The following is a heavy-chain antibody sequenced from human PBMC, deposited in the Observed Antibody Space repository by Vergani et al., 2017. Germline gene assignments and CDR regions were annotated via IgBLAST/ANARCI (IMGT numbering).Heavy chain of an antibody. Sequence: EVQLVESGGGLVKPGGSLRLSCAASGFTFSSYSMNWVRQAPGKGLEWVSSISSSSSYIYYADSVKGRFTISRDNAKNSLYLQMNSLRAEDTAVYYCARNGYSSSWYLGAYYYYYMDVWGKGTTVTVSS. CDR3: ARNGYSSSWYLGAYYYYYMDV. V-gene: IGHV3-21*01. CDR2: ISSSSSYI. J-gene: IGHJ6*03. D-gene: IGHD6-13*01. CDR1: GFTFSSYS.